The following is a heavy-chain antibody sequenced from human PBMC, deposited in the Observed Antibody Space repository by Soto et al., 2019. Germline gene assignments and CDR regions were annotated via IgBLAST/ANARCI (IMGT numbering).Heavy chain of an antibody. D-gene: IGHD3-10*01. CDR1: GYTFANSW. CDR3: VRHVRARGVVRDGPLDS. CDR2: IFPGDSDT. Sequence: PGESLKISCKGSGYTFANSWIAWVRQMPGKGLEWLGNIFPGDSDTKYSPSFQGRVTLSADTSISTAYLHWSSLKASDSAIYFCVRHVRARGVVRDGPLDSWGKGTLVPVAS. V-gene: IGHV5-51*01. J-gene: IGHJ4*02.